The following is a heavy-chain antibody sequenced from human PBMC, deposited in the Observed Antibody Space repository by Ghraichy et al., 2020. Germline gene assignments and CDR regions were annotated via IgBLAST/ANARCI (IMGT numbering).Heavy chain of an antibody. CDR2: IYYSGST. CDR1: GGPISSGGYY. J-gene: IGHJ3*02. CDR3: ARVEAGTTSSAAFVI. D-gene: IGHD1-7*01. V-gene: IGHV4-31*03. Sequence: TLSLTCTVSGGPISSGGYYWSWIRQRPGKGLEWIGYIYYSGSTYYNPSLKSRVTISVDTSKNQFSLKLSSVTAADTAVYYCARVEAGTTSSAAFVIWGQGTMVTVSS.